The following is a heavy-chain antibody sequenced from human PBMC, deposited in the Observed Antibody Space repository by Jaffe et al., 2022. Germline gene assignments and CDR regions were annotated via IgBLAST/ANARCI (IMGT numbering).Heavy chain of an antibody. CDR3: ARDPYGALGYFDL. V-gene: IGHV4-61*01. CDR2: IYYSGST. CDR1: GGSVSSGSYY. Sequence: QVQLQESGPGLVKPSETLSLTCTVSGGSVSSGSYYWSWIRQPPGKGLEWIGYIYYSGSTNYNPSLKSRVTISVDTSKNQFSLKLSSVTAADTAVYYCARDPYGALGYFDLWGRGTLVTVSS. D-gene: IGHD4-17*01. J-gene: IGHJ2*01.